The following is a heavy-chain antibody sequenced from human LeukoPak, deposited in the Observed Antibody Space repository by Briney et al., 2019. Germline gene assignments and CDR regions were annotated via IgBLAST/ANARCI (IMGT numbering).Heavy chain of an antibody. V-gene: IGHV6-1*01. Sequence: SQTLSLTCAISGDSVSSNSAAWNWIRQSPSRGLEWLGRTYYRSKWYNDYAVSVKSRITINPDTSKNQFSLQLNSVTPEDTAVYYCARGKRIAVAGHYSYYGMDVWGKGTTVTVSS. CDR3: ARGKRIAVAGHYSYYGMDV. CDR2: TYYRSKWYN. J-gene: IGHJ6*04. CDR1: GDSVSSNSAA. D-gene: IGHD6-19*01.